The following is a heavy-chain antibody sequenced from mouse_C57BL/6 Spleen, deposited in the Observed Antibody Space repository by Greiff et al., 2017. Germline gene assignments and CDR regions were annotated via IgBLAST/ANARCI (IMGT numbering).Heavy chain of an antibody. CDR2: IYPGSGST. D-gene: IGHD1-1*01. CDR1: GYTFTSYW. Sequence: VQLQQPGAELVKPGASVKMSCKASGYTFTSYWITWVKQRPGQGLEWIGDIYPGSGSTNYNEKSKSKATLTVDTSSSTAYMQLSSLTSEDSAVYYCASHDYGSSPAWFAYWGQGTLVTVSA. V-gene: IGHV1-55*01. CDR3: ASHDYGSSPAWFAY. J-gene: IGHJ3*01.